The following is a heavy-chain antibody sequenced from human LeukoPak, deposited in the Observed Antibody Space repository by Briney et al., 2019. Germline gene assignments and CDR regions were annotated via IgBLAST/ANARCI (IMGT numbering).Heavy chain of an antibody. J-gene: IGHJ4*02. D-gene: IGHD3-16*02. CDR1: GGSFSGYY. Sequence: SETLSLTCAVYGGSFSGYYWSWIRQPPGKGLEWIGEINHSGSTNYNPSLKSRVTISVDTSKNQFSLKLSSVTAADTAVYYCARKTVWGSYRWDYWGQGTLVTVSS. CDR3: ARKTVWGSYRWDY. V-gene: IGHV4-34*01. CDR2: INHSGST.